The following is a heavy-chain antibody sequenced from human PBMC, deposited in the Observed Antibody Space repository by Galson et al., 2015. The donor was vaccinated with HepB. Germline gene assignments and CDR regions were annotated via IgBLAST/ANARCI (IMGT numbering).Heavy chain of an antibody. J-gene: IGHJ4*02. CDR1: GYTFTSYG. CDR3: ARVPGYYYDTSGHFDH. CDR2: ISVGNGYT. V-gene: IGHV1-3*01. Sequence: SVKVSCKASGYTFTSYGMHWVRQAPGQRLEWMGWISVGNGYTKYSQKFQGRVTITRDTSASTAHMELSSLRSEDTAVYYCARVPGYYYDTSGHFDHWAREPWSPSPQ. D-gene: IGHD3-22*01.